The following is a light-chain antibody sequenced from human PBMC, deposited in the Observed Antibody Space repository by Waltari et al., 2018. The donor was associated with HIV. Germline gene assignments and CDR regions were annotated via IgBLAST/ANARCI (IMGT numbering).Light chain of an antibody. V-gene: IGLV1-44*01. CDR1: SSNIGSNT. CDR3: AAWDDSLNGQGV. CDR2: HIN. Sequence: QSVLTQPPSASGTPGQRVTISCSGSSSNIGSNTVNWYQHLPGTAPKLLIYHINQRPSWFPDRFSGSKSGTSASLAISGLQSEDEADYYCAAWDDSLNGQGVFGGGTKLTVL. J-gene: IGLJ2*01.